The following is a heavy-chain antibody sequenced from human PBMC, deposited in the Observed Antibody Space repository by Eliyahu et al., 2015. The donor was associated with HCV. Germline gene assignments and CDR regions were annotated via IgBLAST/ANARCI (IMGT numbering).Heavy chain of an antibody. CDR3: TRGRSCSDSGCYGVGDH. Sequence: DVQLVESGGGLVKPGGSLRLSCAASGFDFSXHSMNWVRQTPGKGLEWVSFTSSSSDHIYYGDSVKGRFTISRDNAKNSLYLQMNSLRAEDTAVYYCTRGRSCSDSGCYGVGDHWGQGTLVTVSS. CDR1: GFDFSXHS. D-gene: IGHD2-15*01. V-gene: IGHV3-21*05. J-gene: IGHJ4*02. CDR2: TSSSSDHI.